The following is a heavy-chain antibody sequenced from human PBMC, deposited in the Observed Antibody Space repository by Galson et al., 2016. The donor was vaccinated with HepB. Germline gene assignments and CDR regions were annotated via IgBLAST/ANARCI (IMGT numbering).Heavy chain of an antibody. Sequence: SLRLSCAASGFTFSTYAMNWVRQAPGKGLEWVSAISGRGGSTYYADSVKGPFTISRDNSKNTLYLQMNSLRADDTAVYYCAKVLPYYYYYMDVWGKGTTVTVSS. CDR2: ISGRGGST. CDR3: AKVLPYYYYYMDV. CDR1: GFTFSTYA. V-gene: IGHV3-23*01. J-gene: IGHJ6*03.